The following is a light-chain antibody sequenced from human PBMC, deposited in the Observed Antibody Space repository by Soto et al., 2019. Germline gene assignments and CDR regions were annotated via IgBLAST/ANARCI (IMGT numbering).Light chain of an antibody. Sequence: EFVLTQSPGTLSLSPGERATLSCRASQTVRNNYLAWYQQKPGQAPRLLISGASTRATGIPARFSGSGSGTDFNLTISSLQSEDFAVYYCQQFHDWTMTFGPGTKLDIK. CDR2: GAS. J-gene: IGKJ3*01. V-gene: IGKV3-15*01. CDR3: QQFHDWTMT. CDR1: QTVRNN.